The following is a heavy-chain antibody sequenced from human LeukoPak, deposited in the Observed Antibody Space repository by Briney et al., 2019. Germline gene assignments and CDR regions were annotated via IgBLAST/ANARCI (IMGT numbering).Heavy chain of an antibody. CDR2: IYTSGST. CDR1: GGSISSSSYY. V-gene: IGHV4-39*07. D-gene: IGHD6-13*01. Sequence: SETLSLTCTVSGGSISSSSYYWGWIRQPPGKGLEWIGRIYTSGSTNYNPSLKSRVTISVDTSKNQFSLKLSSVTAADTAVYYCARARAAAGDAFDIWGQGTMVTVSS. CDR3: ARARAAAGDAFDI. J-gene: IGHJ3*02.